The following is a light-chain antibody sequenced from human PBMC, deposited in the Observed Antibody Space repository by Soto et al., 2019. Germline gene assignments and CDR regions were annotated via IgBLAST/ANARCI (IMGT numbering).Light chain of an antibody. CDR3: QQHDSLPLT. CDR1: QDIGNY. J-gene: IGKJ4*01. Sequence: EIQMTQSPSSLSASVGDRVTVTCRASQDIGNYLCWYQQRLGKAPKLLIYDASYLEAGVPSRFSGSGSGTDFTFTISSLQPEDFATYYCQQHDSLPLTFGGGTKVEMK. CDR2: DAS. V-gene: IGKV1-33*01.